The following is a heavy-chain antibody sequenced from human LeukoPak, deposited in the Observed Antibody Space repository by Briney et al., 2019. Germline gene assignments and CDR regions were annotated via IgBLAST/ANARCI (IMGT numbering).Heavy chain of an antibody. Sequence: PGGSLRLSCAASGFTFSSYAMSWVRQAPGKGLEWVSAITGSGGSTYYVDSVKGRFTISRDNSKNTLYLQMNSLRAEDTAVYYCAKVTSFSSGWPLDYWGQGTLVTVSS. CDR1: GFTFSSYA. D-gene: IGHD6-19*01. J-gene: IGHJ4*02. CDR3: AKVTSFSSGWPLDY. V-gene: IGHV3-23*01. CDR2: ITGSGGST.